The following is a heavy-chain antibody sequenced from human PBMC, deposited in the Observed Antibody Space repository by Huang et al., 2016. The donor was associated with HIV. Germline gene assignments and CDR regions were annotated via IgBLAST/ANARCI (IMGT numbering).Heavy chain of an antibody. V-gene: IGHV3-53*01. CDR1: GFTVSTNY. J-gene: IGHJ4*02. CDR2: IYSGGTT. Sequence: EVQLVESGGGLIQPGGSLRLSCAASGFTVSTNYMTWVRQAPGKGVEWVSLIYSGGTTYYAESVKGRFTISRDDSENTLYLHMTSRRAGDTAVYYCAKEGDTGAALGYWGQGTLVTVS. CDR3: AKEGDTGAALGY. D-gene: IGHD2-8*02.